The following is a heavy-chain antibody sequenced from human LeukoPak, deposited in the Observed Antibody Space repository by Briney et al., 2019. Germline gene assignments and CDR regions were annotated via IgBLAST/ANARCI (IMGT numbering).Heavy chain of an antibody. Sequence: MTGGSLRLSCAASGFTFSSYSMNWVRQAPGKGLDWVSSISSSSNYIYYADSVKGRFTISRDNAKNSLYLQMNSLRAEDTAVYYCARGAYYYDSSGDYYERWNPDAFDIWGQGTMVTVSS. J-gene: IGHJ3*02. CDR1: GFTFSSYS. D-gene: IGHD3-22*01. CDR2: ISSSSNYI. V-gene: IGHV3-21*01. CDR3: ARGAYYYDSSGDYYERWNPDAFDI.